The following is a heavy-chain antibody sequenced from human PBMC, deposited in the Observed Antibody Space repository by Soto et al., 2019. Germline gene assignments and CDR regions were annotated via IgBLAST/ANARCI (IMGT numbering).Heavy chain of an antibody. D-gene: IGHD6-13*01. CDR2: IIPIFGTA. CDR1: GCTLSIYA. Sequence: GAPVKVDCKASGCTLSIYAIIWVRQAPGQGLEWMGGIIPIFGTANYAQKFQGRVTTTADESTSTAYMELSSLRSEDTVVYYCARGDSSSYKHGMGVWGQGTTVTVSS. J-gene: IGHJ6*02. V-gene: IGHV1-69*13. CDR3: ARGDSSSYKHGMGV.